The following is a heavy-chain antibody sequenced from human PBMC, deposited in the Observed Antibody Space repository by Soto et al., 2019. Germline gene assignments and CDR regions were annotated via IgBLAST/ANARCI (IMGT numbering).Heavy chain of an antibody. CDR1: GGSISSGDYY. CDR2: IYYSGST. CDR3: ARDRRGYSYGYAPTYYYYGMDV. V-gene: IGHV4-30-4*01. Sequence: SETLSLTCTVSGGSISSGDYYWSWIRQPPGKGLEWIGYIYYSGSTYYNPSLKSRVTISVDTSKNQFSLKLSSVTAADTDGYYCARDRRGYSYGYAPTYYYYGMDVWGQGTTVTVSS. D-gene: IGHD5-18*01. J-gene: IGHJ6*02.